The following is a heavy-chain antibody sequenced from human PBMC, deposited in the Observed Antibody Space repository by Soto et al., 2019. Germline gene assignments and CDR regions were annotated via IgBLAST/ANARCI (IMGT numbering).Heavy chain of an antibody. CDR1: GYTFINYG. D-gene: IGHD2-15*01. V-gene: IGHV1-18*04. J-gene: IGHJ4*02. CDR3: ARDRGRSCSGGTCPFDY. Sequence: AASVKVSCKPSGYTFINYGITWVRQAPGQGLEWMGWISGYDGNTNYAPKLQGRVTMTRDTSTSTVYMELRSLRSDDTAVYYCARDRGRSCSGGTCPFDYWGQGTLVTVSS. CDR2: ISGYDGNT.